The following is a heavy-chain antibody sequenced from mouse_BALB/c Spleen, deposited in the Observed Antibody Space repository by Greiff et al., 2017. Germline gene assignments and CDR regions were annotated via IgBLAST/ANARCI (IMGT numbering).Heavy chain of an antibody. J-gene: IGHJ4*01. D-gene: IGHD1-1*01. CDR3: TEDYGSAMDY. Sequence: EVQLQQSGTVLARPGASVKMSCKASGYTFTSYWMHWVKQRPGQGLEWIGAIYPGNSDTSYNQKFKGKAKLTADTSTSTAYMELSSLTNEDSAVYYCTEDYGSAMDYWGQGTSVTVSS. CDR1: GYTFTSYW. V-gene: IGHV1-5*01. CDR2: IYPGNSDT.